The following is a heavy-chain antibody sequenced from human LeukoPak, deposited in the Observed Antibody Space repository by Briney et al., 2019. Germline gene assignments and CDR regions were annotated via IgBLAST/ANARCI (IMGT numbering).Heavy chain of an antibody. D-gene: IGHD3-16*02. J-gene: IGHJ3*02. CDR1: GGSISSSNW. V-gene: IGHV4-4*02. Sequence: SETLSLTCAVSGGSISSSNWWSWVRQPPGKGLEWLGEVYHGGNTNYDPSLKSRVTLSVDRSKNQFSLRLTSVTAADTAVYYCARGSGYVWGGYRVAFDIWGQGTMVTVSS. CDR2: VYHGGNT. CDR3: ARGSGYVWGGYRVAFDI.